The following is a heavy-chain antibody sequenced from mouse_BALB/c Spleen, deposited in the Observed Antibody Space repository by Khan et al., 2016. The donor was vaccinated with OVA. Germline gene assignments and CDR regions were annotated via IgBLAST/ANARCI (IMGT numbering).Heavy chain of an antibody. V-gene: IGHV1-4*01. CDR1: GYTFATYT. CDR2: INPGSGYT. CDR3: ARSTMITTRYFDV. D-gene: IGHD2-4*01. J-gene: IGHJ1*01. Sequence: QVQLQQSGAELARPGASVTMSCKASGYTFATYTIHWVKERPGQGLEWIGYINPGSGYTNYNQKFRDKATLTADISSSAAYMQLSSLTSDDSAVYHCARSTMITTRYFDVWGAGTTVTVSS.